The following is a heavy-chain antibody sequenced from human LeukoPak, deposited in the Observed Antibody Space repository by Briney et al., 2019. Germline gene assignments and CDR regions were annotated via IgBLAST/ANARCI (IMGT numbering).Heavy chain of an antibody. J-gene: IGHJ4*02. CDR2: TNHSGST. V-gene: IGHV4-34*01. D-gene: IGHD3-10*01. CDR1: GGSFSGYY. Sequence: SETLSLTCAVYGGSFSGYYWSWIRQPPGKGLEWIGETNHSGSTNYNPSLKSRVTISVDTSKNQFSLKLSSVTAADTAVYYCARGRWFGELLNDYWGQGTLVTVSS. CDR3: ARGRWFGELLNDY.